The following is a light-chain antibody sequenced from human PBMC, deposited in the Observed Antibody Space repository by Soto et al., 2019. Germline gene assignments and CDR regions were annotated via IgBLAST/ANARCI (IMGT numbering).Light chain of an antibody. J-gene: IGKJ1*01. V-gene: IGKV1-5*01. Sequence: DIQLTQSPSTLSASLGDRVTITCRAGQSVSSWLACYQQKPGKAPKLLIYDASKLETGGPSRFSGSGSGTEFTLTISSLQPEDFATYYCQQLDNYPRTFGQGTKVDI. CDR2: DAS. CDR3: QQLDNYPRT. CDR1: QSVSSW.